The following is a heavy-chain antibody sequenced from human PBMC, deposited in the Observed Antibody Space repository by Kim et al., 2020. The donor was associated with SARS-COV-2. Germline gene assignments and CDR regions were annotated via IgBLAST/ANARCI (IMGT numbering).Heavy chain of an antibody. D-gene: IGHD5-12*01. CDR2: TSYDGSNE. V-gene: IGHV3-30*03. J-gene: IGHJ4*02. CDR1: GFSLSGYV. CDR3: ARAYSGYDSFDY. Sequence: GGSLRLSCTVSGFSLSGYVMHWVRQAPGKGLEWVAVTSYDGSNEYYADSVKGRFTLSRDNSRHTLYLQMNSVKTEDTAIYYCARAYSGYDSFDYWGQGTL.